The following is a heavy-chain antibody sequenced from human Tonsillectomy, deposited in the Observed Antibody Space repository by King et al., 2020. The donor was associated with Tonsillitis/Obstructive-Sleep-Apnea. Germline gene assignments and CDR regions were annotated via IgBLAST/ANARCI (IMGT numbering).Heavy chain of an antibody. CDR1: GYSFTSYA. J-gene: IGHJ5*02. CDR3: AVGQTRSGWYGNDLFDP. D-gene: IGHD6-19*01. Sequence: QLVQSGSEFKKPGASVKVSCKASGYSFTSYAMNWVRQAPGQGLEWMGWINTNTGNPTDAQGFTGRFVFSLDTSVSTAYLQISSLKADDTAVYYCAVGQTRSGWYGNDLFDPWGQGTLVTVSS. V-gene: IGHV7-4-1*02. CDR2: INTNTGNP.